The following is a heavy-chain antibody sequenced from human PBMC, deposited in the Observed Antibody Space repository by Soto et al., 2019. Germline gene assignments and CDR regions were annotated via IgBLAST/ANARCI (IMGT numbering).Heavy chain of an antibody. J-gene: IGHJ4*02. D-gene: IGHD2-2*03. CDR3: VRWIGFGDS. CDR1: GFTISDYG. V-gene: IGHV3-23*01. CDR2: FSGSRGKT. Sequence: EVQLLASGGNSVQPGGSLKLSCAVSGFTISDYGVTWVRQPPGKGLYWVSGFSGSRGKTFYADSVRGRFTISREYSTNTVYQQMDRLGAEDTDVYYCVRWIGFGDSWGQGTLVTVSS.